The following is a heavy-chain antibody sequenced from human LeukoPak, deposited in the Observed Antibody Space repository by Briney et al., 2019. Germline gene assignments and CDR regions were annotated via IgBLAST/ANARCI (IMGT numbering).Heavy chain of an antibody. J-gene: IGHJ4*02. CDR3: ARGVGEGATEYYFDY. CDR2: IIPIFGTA. Sequence: ASVKVSCKASGGTFSSYAISWVRQAPGQGLEWMGGIIPIFGTANYAQKFQGRVTITADESTSTAYMELSSLGSEDTAVYYCARGVGEGATEYYFDYWGQGTLVTVSS. CDR1: GGTFSSYA. D-gene: IGHD1-26*01. V-gene: IGHV1-69*13.